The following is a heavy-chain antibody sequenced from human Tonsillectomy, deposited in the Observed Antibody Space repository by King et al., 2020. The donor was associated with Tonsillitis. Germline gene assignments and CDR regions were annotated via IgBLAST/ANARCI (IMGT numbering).Heavy chain of an antibody. V-gene: IGHV4-59*01. D-gene: IGHD1-1*01. Sequence: QLQESGPGLVKPSETLSLTCTVSGGSISSYYWSWIRQPPGKGLEWIGYIYYSGSTNYNPSLKSRVTISVDTPKNQFSLMLSSVTAADTAVYYCAGEDNSYFDYWGQGTLVTVSS. CDR3: AGEDNSYFDY. J-gene: IGHJ4*02. CDR2: IYYSGST. CDR1: GGSISSYY.